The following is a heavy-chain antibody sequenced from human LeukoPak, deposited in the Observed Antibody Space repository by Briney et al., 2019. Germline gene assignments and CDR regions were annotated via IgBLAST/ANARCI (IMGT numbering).Heavy chain of an antibody. V-gene: IGHV4-4*07. CDR2: IYTSGST. CDR3: TRSYNDVRSGYYDLNWFDP. J-gene: IGHJ5*02. CDR1: GGSISSYY. Sequence: SETLSLTCTVSGGSISSYYWSWIRQPAGKGLKWIGRIYTSGSTNYNPSLKSRVTMSVDTSKNQFSLKLSSVTAADTVVYDCTRSYNDVRSGYYDLNWFDPWGQGTLVTVSS. D-gene: IGHD3-3*01.